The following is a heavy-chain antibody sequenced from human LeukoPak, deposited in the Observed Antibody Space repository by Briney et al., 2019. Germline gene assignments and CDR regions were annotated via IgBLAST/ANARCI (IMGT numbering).Heavy chain of an antibody. CDR2: IRYDGSNK. CDR3: ARDSTAVVPAYYYYYMDV. Sequence: GGSLRLSCAASGFTFSSYGMHWVRQAPGKGLEWVAFIRYDGSNKYYADSVKGRFTISRDNSKNTLYLQMNSLRAEDTAVYYCARDSTAVVPAYYYYYMDVWGKGTTVTVSS. D-gene: IGHD2-2*01. V-gene: IGHV3-30*02. J-gene: IGHJ6*03. CDR1: GFTFSSYG.